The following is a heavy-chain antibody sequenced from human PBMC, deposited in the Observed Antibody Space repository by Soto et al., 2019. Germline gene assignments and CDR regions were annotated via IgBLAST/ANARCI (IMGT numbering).Heavy chain of an antibody. CDR1: GVTFSNYA. CDR3: ARVLLPGAAPWQEYFQF. J-gene: IGHJ1*01. V-gene: IGHV3-30-3*01. Sequence: QVLLVESGGGVVQPGRSLRLSCAASGVTFSNYAMHWVRQAPGKGLDWVAAISFDGNDQYYADSVKGRFTISRDNSRNTLFLQMKSLRGDDTGVYYCARVLLPGAAPWQEYFQFRGQGTLVTVSS. D-gene: IGHD6-13*01. CDR2: ISFDGNDQ.